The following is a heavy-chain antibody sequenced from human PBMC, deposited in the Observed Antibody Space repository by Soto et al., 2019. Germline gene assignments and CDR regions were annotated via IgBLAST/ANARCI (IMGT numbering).Heavy chain of an antibody. CDR3: ATLLPPGGIVA. CDR1: GDSVTRANAY. D-gene: IGHD1-26*01. V-gene: IGHV4-61*01. Sequence: QVRLQESGPGLVKPSETLSLTCSVSGDSVTRANAYWIWLRQAPGKGLEWIGYLYNSGSTNYKPSLRSRVSLPLDTAKNPVSVNLTSVTTADSDIYYWATLLPPGGIVAWGHGTLVAVS. CDR2: LYNSGST. J-gene: IGHJ1*01.